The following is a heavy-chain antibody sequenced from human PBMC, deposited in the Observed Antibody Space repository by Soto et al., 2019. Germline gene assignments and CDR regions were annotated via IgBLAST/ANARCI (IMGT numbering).Heavy chain of an antibody. D-gene: IGHD3-22*01. CDR3: ARDRAYYESSGLYFDY. J-gene: IGHJ4*02. V-gene: IGHV4-59*01. CDR2: IYDSGST. CDR1: GDSIRSYY. Sequence: SETLSLTCTVSGDSIRSYYWSWIRQPPGKGLEWIGYIYDSGSTNYNPSLKSRVTISVDTSKSQFSLKLSSVTAADTAVYYCARDRAYYESSGLYFDYWGQGTLVHRLL.